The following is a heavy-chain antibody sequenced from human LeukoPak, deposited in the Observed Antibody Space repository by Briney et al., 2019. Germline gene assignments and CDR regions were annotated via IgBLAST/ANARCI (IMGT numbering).Heavy chain of an antibody. Sequence: PGGSLRLSCAASGLTFSSYAMHWVRQAPGKGLEWVAVISYDGSNKYYADSVKGRFTISRDNSKNTLYLQMNSLRAEDTAVYYCARDFYVVVVPAAISRLYYYYYGMDVWGQGTTVTVSS. CDR2: ISYDGSNK. J-gene: IGHJ6*02. D-gene: IGHD2-2*02. CDR3: ARDFYVVVVPAAISRLYYYYYGMDV. V-gene: IGHV3-30-3*01. CDR1: GLTFSSYA.